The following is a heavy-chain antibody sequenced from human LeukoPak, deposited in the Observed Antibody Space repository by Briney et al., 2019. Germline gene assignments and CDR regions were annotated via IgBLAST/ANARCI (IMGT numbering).Heavy chain of an antibody. J-gene: IGHJ3*02. Sequence: GGSLRLSCAASGFTLTSYAMSWVRQAPGKGLEWVSAISGSGGSTYYADSVKGRFTISRDNSKNTLYLQMKSLRAEDTAVYYCWYNKATAFDIWGQGTMVTVSS. CDR2: ISGSGGST. V-gene: IGHV3-23*01. D-gene: IGHD1-1*01. CDR1: GFTLTSYA. CDR3: WYNKATAFDI.